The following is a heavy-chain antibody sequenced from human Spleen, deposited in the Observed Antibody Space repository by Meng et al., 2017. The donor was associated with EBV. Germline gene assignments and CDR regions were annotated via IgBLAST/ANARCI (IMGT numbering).Heavy chain of an antibody. CDR2: INVGNGDT. CDR3: ARDSSGDSRRFDP. V-gene: IGHV1-3*01. J-gene: IGHJ5*02. Sequence: QVHLGQSGAEVKKPGASVKVSCEASGYTFTSYAMHWVRQAPGQRLEWMGWINVGNGDTKYSQKFHGRVTITRDTSATTAYMELSSLTSEDTAVYYCARDSSGDSRRFDPWGQGTLVTVSS. CDR1: GYTFTSYA. D-gene: IGHD6-19*01.